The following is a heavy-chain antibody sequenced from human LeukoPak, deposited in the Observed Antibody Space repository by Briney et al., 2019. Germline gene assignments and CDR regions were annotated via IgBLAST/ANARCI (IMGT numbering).Heavy chain of an antibody. V-gene: IGHV1-69*05. CDR3: AREINDYGEG. D-gene: IGHD4-17*01. CDR2: IIPIFGTA. Sequence: SVKVSCKXSGGTFSSYAISWVRQSPGQGLEWMGRIIPIFGTANYSQKFQGRVTITTDESTSTAYMELSSLRSEDTAVYYCAREINDYGEGWGQGTLVTVSS. J-gene: IGHJ4*02. CDR1: GGTFSSYA.